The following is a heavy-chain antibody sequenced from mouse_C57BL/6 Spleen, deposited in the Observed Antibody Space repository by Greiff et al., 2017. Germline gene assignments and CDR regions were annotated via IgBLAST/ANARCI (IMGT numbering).Heavy chain of an antibody. Sequence: VQLKQSGPGLAKPSQTLSLTCSVTGYSITSDYWNWIRKFPGNKLEYMGYISYSGSTYYNPTLKSRISITRDTSKNQYYLQLNSVTTEDTATYDCARNYGSSYYFDYWGQGTTLTVSS. D-gene: IGHD1-1*01. J-gene: IGHJ2*01. V-gene: IGHV3-8*01. CDR2: ISYSGST. CDR1: GYSITSDY. CDR3: ARNYGSSYYFDY.